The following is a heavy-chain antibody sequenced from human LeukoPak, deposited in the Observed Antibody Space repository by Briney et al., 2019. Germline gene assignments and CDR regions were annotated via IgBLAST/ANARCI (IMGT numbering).Heavy chain of an antibody. V-gene: IGHV3-23*01. Sequence: GGSLRLSCAASGFTFSSYAMSWVRQAPGKGLEWVSAISGSGGSTYYADSVKGRFTISRDNSKNTLYLQMNSLRAEDTAVYYRAKVEPGYCSGGSCYLSDYWGQGTLVTVSS. D-gene: IGHD2-15*01. J-gene: IGHJ4*02. CDR1: GFTFSSYA. CDR2: ISGSGGST. CDR3: AKVEPGYCSGGSCYLSDY.